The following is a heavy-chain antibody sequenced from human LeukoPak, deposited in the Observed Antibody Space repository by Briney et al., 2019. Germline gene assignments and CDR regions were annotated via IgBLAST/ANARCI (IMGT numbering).Heavy chain of an antibody. CDR3: ARACLVPAAIVDAFDI. CDR1: GYTFTCYY. J-gene: IGHJ3*02. V-gene: IGHV1-2*02. CDR2: INPNSGGT. D-gene: IGHD2-2*02. Sequence: GASVKVSCKASGYTFTCYYIHWVRQAPGEGLEWMGWINPNSGGTNSAQKFQGRVTMTRDTSISTASMELSRLRSDDTAVYYCARACLVPAAIVDAFDIWGPGTMVTVSS.